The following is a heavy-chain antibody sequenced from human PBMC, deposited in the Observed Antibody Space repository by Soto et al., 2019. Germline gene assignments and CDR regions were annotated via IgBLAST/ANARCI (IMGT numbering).Heavy chain of an antibody. V-gene: IGHV4-59*01. Sequence: SETLSLACTVSGGSISSYYWSWIRQPPGKGLEWIGYIYYSGSTNYNPSLKSRVTISVDTSKNQFSLKLSSVTAADTAVYYCARRWGPTFDFWGQGTLVTVSS. CDR2: IYYSGST. CDR3: ARRWGPTFDF. D-gene: IGHD1-26*01. J-gene: IGHJ4*02. CDR1: GGSISSYY.